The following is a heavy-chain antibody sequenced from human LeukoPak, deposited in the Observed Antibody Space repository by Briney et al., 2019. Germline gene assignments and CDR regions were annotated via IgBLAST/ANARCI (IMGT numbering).Heavy chain of an antibody. CDR3: ARDPRHALTTAPFDY. D-gene: IGHD1-1*01. J-gene: IGHJ4*02. V-gene: IGHV3-74*01. CDR1: GFTFSSYW. Sequence: PGGSLRLSCAASGFTFSSYWMHWVRQAPGKGLVWVSRINSDGSSTSYADSVKGRFTISRDNAKNTLYLQMNSLRAEDTAVYYCARDPRHALTTAPFDYWGQGTLVTVSS. CDR2: INSDGSST.